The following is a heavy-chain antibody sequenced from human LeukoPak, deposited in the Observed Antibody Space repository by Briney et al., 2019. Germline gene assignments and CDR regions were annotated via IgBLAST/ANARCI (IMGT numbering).Heavy chain of an antibody. J-gene: IGHJ6*02. CDR2: IYSGGST. V-gene: IGHV3-53*01. CDR1: GFAVSSNY. Sequence: GGSLRLSCAVSGFAVSSNYMSWVRQTPGKGLEWVSVIYSGGSTYYADSVKGRFTISRDNSKNTLYLQMNSLRAEDTAVYFCARDPSFSVPYYYYGMDVWGQGTTVTVSS. D-gene: IGHD3-10*01. CDR3: ARDPSFSVPYYYYGMDV.